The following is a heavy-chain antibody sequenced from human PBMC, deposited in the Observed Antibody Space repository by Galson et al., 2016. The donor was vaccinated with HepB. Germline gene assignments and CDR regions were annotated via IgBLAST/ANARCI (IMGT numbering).Heavy chain of an antibody. D-gene: IGHD4-11*01. V-gene: IGHV1-46*01. CDR3: ARDVQFRFDY. CDR2: INPSGGRT. Sequence: SVKVSCKASGYTFTRYYIHWVRQAPGQGLEWMGVINPSGGRTKDTQKFQDRVTMTRDTSASTVYMDLRSLRSDDTAVYYCARDVQFRFDYWGQGTLVTVSS. J-gene: IGHJ4*02. CDR1: GYTFTRYY.